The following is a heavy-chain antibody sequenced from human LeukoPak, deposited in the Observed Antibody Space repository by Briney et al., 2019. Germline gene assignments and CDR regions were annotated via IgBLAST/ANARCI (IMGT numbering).Heavy chain of an antibody. J-gene: IGHJ5*02. CDR1: GFXFSSYS. V-gene: IGHV3-48*02. Sequence: GGSLRLSCAASGFXFSSYSMDWVRQAPGKGLEWVSYISGNSGTIYYADSVKGRFTISRDNARNSLYLQMNSLRDDDTAVYYCARGYSSLDPWGQGTLVTVSS. CDR3: ARGYSSLDP. D-gene: IGHD6-19*01. CDR2: ISGNSGTI.